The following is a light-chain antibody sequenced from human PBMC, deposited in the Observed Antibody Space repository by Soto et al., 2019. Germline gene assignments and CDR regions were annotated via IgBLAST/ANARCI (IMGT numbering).Light chain of an antibody. CDR3: PSFSLLPPFV. CDR2: DVN. J-gene: IGLJ1*01. V-gene: IGLV2-14*03. Sequence: QSALTQPASVSGSPGQSITISCTGASSDVGDYDYVSWYQHHPGKAPKLVIYDVNSRPSGVSNRFSGSKSGNTASLTISGLQGGDEAVFFRPSFSLLPPFVFGPGTK. CDR1: SSDVGDYDY.